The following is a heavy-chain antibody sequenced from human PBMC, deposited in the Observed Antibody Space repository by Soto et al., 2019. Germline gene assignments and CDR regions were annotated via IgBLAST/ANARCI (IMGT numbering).Heavy chain of an antibody. CDR1: GDSISTFY. CDR2: IYYTGST. V-gene: IGHV4-59*01. J-gene: IGHJ4*02. Sequence: PSETLSLTCTVSGDSISTFYWSWIRQPPGKGLEWIGNIYYTGSTNYNPSLKRRGTISVDTSKNQFSLRLTSVTAADTAVYFCARGTTYSGSPKLNFWGQGALVTVSS. D-gene: IGHD1-26*01. CDR3: ARGTTYSGSPKLNF.